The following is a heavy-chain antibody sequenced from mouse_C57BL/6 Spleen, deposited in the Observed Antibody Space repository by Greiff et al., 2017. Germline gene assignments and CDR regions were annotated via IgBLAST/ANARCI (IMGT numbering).Heavy chain of an antibody. D-gene: IGHD2-5*01. CDR3: ARWGYSNYCDY. J-gene: IGHJ2*01. Sequence: QVQLQQPGAELVKPGASVKLSCKASGYTFTSYWMHWVKQRPGQGLEWIGMIYPNSGSTNYNEKFKSKATLTVDKSSSTAYMQLSSLTSEDSAVYYCARWGYSNYCDYWGQGTTLTVSS. V-gene: IGHV1-64*01. CDR2: IYPNSGST. CDR1: GYTFTSYW.